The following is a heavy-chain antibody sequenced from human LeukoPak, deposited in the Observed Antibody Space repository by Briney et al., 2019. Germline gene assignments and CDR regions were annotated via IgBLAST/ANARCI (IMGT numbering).Heavy chain of an antibody. J-gene: IGHJ4*02. D-gene: IGHD2-2*01. CDR1: GYSIRSGYY. V-gene: IGHV4-38-2*01. CDR2: IYHSGST. Sequence: PSETLSLTCAVSGYSIRSGYYWGWIRQPPGKGLEWIGSIYHSGSTYYNPSLKTRVTISVDTSKNQFSLKLSSVTAADTAVYYCARLYLRDHCSSTSCYGLYFDYWGQGTLVTVSS. CDR3: ARLYLRDHCSSTSCYGLYFDY.